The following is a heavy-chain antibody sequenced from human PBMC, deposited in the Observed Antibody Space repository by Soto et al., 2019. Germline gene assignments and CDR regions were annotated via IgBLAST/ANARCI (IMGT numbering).Heavy chain of an antibody. V-gene: IGHV1-8*01. CDR2: MNPNSGNT. J-gene: IGHJ6*03. CDR3: ARYSSSWYDYYYYMDV. CDR1: GYTFTSYD. D-gene: IGHD6-13*01. Sequence: QVQLVQSGAEVKKPGASVKVSCKASGYTFTSYDINWVRQATGQGLEWMGWMNPNSGNTGYAQKFQGRVTMTRNTSRSTAYMELSSLRSEDTAVYYCARYSSSWYDYYYYMDVWGKGTTVTVSS.